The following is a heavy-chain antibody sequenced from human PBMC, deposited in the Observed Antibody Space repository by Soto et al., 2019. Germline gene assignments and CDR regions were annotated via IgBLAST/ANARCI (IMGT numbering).Heavy chain of an antibody. CDR1: GGSISSGGYS. CDR3: ARSGRYCSGGSCGRGGGAFDI. Sequence: PSETRSLTCAVSGGSISSGGYSWSWIRQPPGKGLEWIGYIYHSGSTYYNPSLKGRVTISVDRSKNQFSLKLSSLTAADTAVYYCARSGRYCSGGSCGRGGGAFDIWGQGTMVTVSS. D-gene: IGHD2-15*01. J-gene: IGHJ3*02. V-gene: IGHV4-30-2*01. CDR2: IYHSGST.